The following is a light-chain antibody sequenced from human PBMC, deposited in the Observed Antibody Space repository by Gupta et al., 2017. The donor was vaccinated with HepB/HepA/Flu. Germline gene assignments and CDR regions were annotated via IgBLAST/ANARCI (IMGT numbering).Light chain of an antibody. Sequence: IVLTQSPAPLSLSPGERATLSGRASQSVRSSNLAWYQQKGGQAPRLLIYGTSSRATGVPHRFSGSGSETVFTLTVSRLEPEDFAVYYCQQYGSSPSSFGQGTKLEIK. J-gene: IGKJ2*04. CDR2: GTS. CDR3: QQYGSSPSS. CDR1: QSVRSSN. V-gene: IGKV3-20*01.